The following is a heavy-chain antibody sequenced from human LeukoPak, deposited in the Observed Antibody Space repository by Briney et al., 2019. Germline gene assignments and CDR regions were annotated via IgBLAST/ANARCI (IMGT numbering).Heavy chain of an antibody. J-gene: IGHJ4*02. D-gene: IGHD2-2*01. CDR3: TSPILGYCSTDSCRDF. V-gene: IGHV4-39*01. CDR2: MSYSGTT. CDR1: GGSISSHSDY. Sequence: PSETLSLTCTVSGGSISSHSDYWGWIRQPPGEGLEWIGSMSYSGTTYYNPSLRSRVTMSVDRSKNQFSLKLTSVTAADTAVYYCTSPILGYCSTDSCRDFWGQGTLVTVSS.